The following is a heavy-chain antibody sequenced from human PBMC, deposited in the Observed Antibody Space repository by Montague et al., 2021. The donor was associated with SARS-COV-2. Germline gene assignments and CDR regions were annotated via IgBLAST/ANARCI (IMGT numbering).Heavy chain of an antibody. Sequence: SLRLSCAASGFTFSSYAMSWVRQAPGKGLEWVSVIYSGGSSTYYADSVKGRFTISRDNSKNTLYLQMNSLRAEDTAVYYCAKDHITMVRGVITLGAFDIWGQGTMVTVSS. CDR2: IYSGGSST. D-gene: IGHD3-10*01. CDR3: AKDHITMVRGVITLGAFDI. V-gene: IGHV3-23*03. CDR1: GFTFSSYA. J-gene: IGHJ3*02.